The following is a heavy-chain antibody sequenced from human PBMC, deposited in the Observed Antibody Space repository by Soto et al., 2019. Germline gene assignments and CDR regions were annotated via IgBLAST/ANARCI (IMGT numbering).Heavy chain of an antibody. CDR3: ARELPLLFGESHFDY. D-gene: IGHD3-10*01. CDR2: INAGNGNT. J-gene: IGHJ4*02. V-gene: IGHV1-3*01. CDR1: GYTFTSYA. Sequence: ASVKVSCKASGYTFTSYAMHWVRQAPGQRLEWMGWINAGNGNTKYSQKFQGRVTITRDTSASTAYMELSSLRSEDTAVYYCARELPLLFGESHFDYWGQGTLVTVSS.